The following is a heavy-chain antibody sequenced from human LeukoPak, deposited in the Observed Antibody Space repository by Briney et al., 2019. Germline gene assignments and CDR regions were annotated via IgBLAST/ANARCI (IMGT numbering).Heavy chain of an antibody. Sequence: GGSLRLSCAASGFTFSSYSMNWVRQAPGEGLEWVSSISSSSSYIYYADSVKGRFTISRDNAKNSLYLQMNSLRAEDTAVYYCASSGEADYDFWSGYYTDFRFDYWGQGTLVTVSS. CDR2: ISSSSSYI. J-gene: IGHJ4*02. CDR1: GFTFSSYS. CDR3: ASSGEADYDFWSGYYTDFRFDY. D-gene: IGHD3-3*01. V-gene: IGHV3-21*01.